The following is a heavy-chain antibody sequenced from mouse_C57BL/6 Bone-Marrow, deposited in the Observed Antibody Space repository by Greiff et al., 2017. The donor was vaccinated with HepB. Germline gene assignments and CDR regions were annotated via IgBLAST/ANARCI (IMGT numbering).Heavy chain of an antibody. J-gene: IGHJ3*01. D-gene: IGHD2-4*01. V-gene: IGHV1-64*01. Sequence: VQLQQSGPELVKPGASVKLSCKASGYTFTSYDINWVKQRPGQGLEWIGMIHPNSGSTNYNEKFKSKATLTVDKSSSTAYMQLSSLTSEDTAVYYCALYDYDGAWFAYWGQGTLVTVSA. CDR3: ALYDYDGAWFAY. CDR1: GYTFTSYD. CDR2: IHPNSGST.